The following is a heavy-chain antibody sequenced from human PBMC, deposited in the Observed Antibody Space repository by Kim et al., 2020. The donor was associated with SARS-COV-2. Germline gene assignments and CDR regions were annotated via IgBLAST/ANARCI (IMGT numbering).Heavy chain of an antibody. CDR1: GFTFSSYS. CDR3: APTGGSGHNDAFDI. V-gene: IGHV3-21*01. Sequence: GGSLRLSCAASGFTFSSYSMNWVRQAPGKGLEWVSSISSSSSYINYADSVKGRFTISRDNAKNSLYLQMNSLRAEDTAVYYCAPTGGSGHNDAFDIWGQGTMVTVSS. D-gene: IGHD3-16*01. CDR2: ISSSSSYI. J-gene: IGHJ3*02.